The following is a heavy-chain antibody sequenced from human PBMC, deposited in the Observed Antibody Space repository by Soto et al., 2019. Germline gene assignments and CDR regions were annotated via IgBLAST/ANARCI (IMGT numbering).Heavy chain of an antibody. CDR2: IRKKTNSYTT. CDR3: TTVTTVDYYFDY. V-gene: IGHV3-72*01. J-gene: IGHJ4*02. Sequence: GGSLRLSCAASGLTFSDRYMDWVRQAPGKGPEWVGRIRKKTNSYTTEYAASVKGRFIISRDDSTNSLYLQMSRLKTEDKDVYYCTTVTTVDYYFDYWGQGTLVTVSS. CDR1: GLTFSDRY. D-gene: IGHD4-17*01.